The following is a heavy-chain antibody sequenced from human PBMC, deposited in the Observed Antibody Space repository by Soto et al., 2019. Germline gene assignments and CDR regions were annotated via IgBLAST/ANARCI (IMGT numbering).Heavy chain of an antibody. J-gene: IGHJ6*02. D-gene: IGHD6-13*01. CDR3: AKGRAAAAAGPNIFGGMAV. CDR2: ISGSGDST. Sequence: EVQLLESGGGLVQPGGSLRLSCAASGFTFSSYAMRWVRQAPGKGLEWVSVISGSGDSTYYADSVRGRFTISRDNSKNTLYLQRISLRAEDTSLYYCAKGRAAAAAGPNIFGGMAVLGQGTTVTISS. CDR1: GFTFSSYA. V-gene: IGHV3-23*01.